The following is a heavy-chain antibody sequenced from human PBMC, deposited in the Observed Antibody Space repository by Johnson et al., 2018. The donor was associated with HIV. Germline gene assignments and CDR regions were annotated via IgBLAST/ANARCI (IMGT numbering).Heavy chain of an antibody. D-gene: IGHD1-1*01. CDR2: IGTAGDT. CDR1: GFTFSSYD. CDR3: ARANDLSAFDI. Sequence: EVQLVESGGGVVQPGRSLRLSCAASGFTFSSYDMHWVRQATGKGLEWVSAIGTAGDTYYPGSVKGRFTISRENAKNSLYLQMNSLRAGDTAVYYCARANDLSAFDIWGQGTMVTVSS. J-gene: IGHJ3*02. V-gene: IGHV3-13*01.